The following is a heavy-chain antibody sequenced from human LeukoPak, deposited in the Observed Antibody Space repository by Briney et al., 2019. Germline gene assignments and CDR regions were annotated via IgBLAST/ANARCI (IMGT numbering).Heavy chain of an antibody. CDR1: GFTFSSYE. CDR3: ARDFGSYYGSAFDI. D-gene: IGHD1-26*01. Sequence: PGGSLRLSCAASGFTFSSYEMNWVRQAPGKGLEWVSYISSSGSTIYYADSVKGRFPISRDNAKNSLYLQMNSLRAEDTAVYYCARDFGSYYGSAFDIWGQGTMVTVSS. V-gene: IGHV3-48*03. J-gene: IGHJ3*02. CDR2: ISSSGSTI.